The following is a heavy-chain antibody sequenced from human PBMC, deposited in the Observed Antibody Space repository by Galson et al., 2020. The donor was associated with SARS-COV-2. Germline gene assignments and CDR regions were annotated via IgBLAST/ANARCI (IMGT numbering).Heavy chain of an antibody. Sequence: SNKYYADSVKGRFTISRDNSKNTLYLQMNSLRAEDTAVYYCARTYYYDSSGYYYPNSYYYYGMDVWGQGTTVTVSS. CDR3: ARTYYYDSSGYYYPNSYYYYGMDV. J-gene: IGHJ6*02. V-gene: IGHV3-33*01. D-gene: IGHD3-22*01. CDR2: SNK.